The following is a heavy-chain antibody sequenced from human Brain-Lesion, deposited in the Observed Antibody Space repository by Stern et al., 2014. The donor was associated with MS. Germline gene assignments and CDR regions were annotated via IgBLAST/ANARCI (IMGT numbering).Heavy chain of an antibody. V-gene: IGHV4-39*01. CDR3: ASWLVNAFDI. CDR2: IYYSGRT. Sequence: VQLVQSGPGLVKPSETLSLTCTVSGGSIRSSSYYWGWIRQPPGKGLEWIGSIYYSGRTYYNPSLKSRVTISVDTSKNQVSLKRRLVTAADTAVYYCASWLVNAFDIWGQGTMVTVSS. CDR1: GGSIRSSSYY. J-gene: IGHJ3*02. D-gene: IGHD6-6*01.